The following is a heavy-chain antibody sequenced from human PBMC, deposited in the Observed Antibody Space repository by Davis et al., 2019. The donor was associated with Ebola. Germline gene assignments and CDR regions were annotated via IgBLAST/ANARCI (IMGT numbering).Heavy chain of an antibody. CDR1: GFTFSSYG. CDR2: IWYDGSNK. J-gene: IGHJ4*02. D-gene: IGHD3-16*01. V-gene: IGHV3-33*01. Sequence: GGSLRLSCAASGFTFSSYGMHWVRQAPGKGLEWVAVIWYDGSNKYYADSVKGRFTISRDNSKNTLYLQMNSLRGEDTAVYYCARVNDLGDPDYWGQGTLVTVSS. CDR3: ARVNDLGDPDY.